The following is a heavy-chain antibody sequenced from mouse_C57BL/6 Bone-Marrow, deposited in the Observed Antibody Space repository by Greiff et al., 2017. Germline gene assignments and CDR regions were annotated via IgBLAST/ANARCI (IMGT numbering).Heavy chain of an antibody. D-gene: IGHD1-1*01. CDR2: INPNYGTT. CDR3: AREGLLLRYYFDY. Sequence: EVQLQQSGPELVKPGASVKISCKASGYSFTDYNMNWVKQSNGKSLEWIGVINPNYGTTSYNQKFKGKAPLTVDQSSSTAYMPLNSLTSEDSAVYYCAREGLLLRYYFDYGGQGTTLTVSS. J-gene: IGHJ2*01. CDR1: GYSFTDYN. V-gene: IGHV1-39*01.